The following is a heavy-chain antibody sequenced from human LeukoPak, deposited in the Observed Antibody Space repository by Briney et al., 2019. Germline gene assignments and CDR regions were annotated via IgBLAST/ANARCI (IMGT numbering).Heavy chain of an antibody. D-gene: IGHD6-19*01. CDR2: ISAYNGNT. V-gene: IGHV1-18*01. J-gene: IGHJ6*02. CDR1: GYTFTSYG. Sequence: ASVKVSCKASGYTFTSYGISWVRQAPGQGVEWMGWISAYNGNTNYAQKLQGRVTMTTDTSTSTAYMELRSLRSDDTAVYYCARDRDRDSQWLVLYYYYGMDVWGQGTTVTVSS. CDR3: ARDRDRDSQWLVLYYYYGMDV.